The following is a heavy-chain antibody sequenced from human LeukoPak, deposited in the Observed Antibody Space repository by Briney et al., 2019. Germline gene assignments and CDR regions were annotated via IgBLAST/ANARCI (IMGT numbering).Heavy chain of an antibody. Sequence: SETLSLTCTVSGGSISSDYWSWIRQPPGKGLEWIGDIYYSGSTNYNPSLKSRVTISVDTSKNQFSLKLSSVTAADTAVYYCARHDAGIAARTYFDYWGQGTLVTVSS. CDR1: GGSISSDY. J-gene: IGHJ4*02. V-gene: IGHV4-59*08. CDR3: ARHDAGIAARTYFDY. CDR2: IYYSGST. D-gene: IGHD6-6*01.